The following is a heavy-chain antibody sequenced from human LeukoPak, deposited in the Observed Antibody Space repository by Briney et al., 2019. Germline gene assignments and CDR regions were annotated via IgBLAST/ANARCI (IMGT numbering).Heavy chain of an antibody. CDR2: ISSSDTAI. CDR1: GFTFNSYS. D-gene: IGHD6-19*01. V-gene: IGHV3-48*01. J-gene: IGHJ4*02. Sequence: GGSLRLSCAASGFTFNSYSMSWVRQAPGKGLEWVSYISSSDTAIYYADSVKGRFTISRDNAKNSLYLQMNSLRAEDTVVYYCARASPVASTQHFDYWGQGTLVTVSS. CDR3: ARASPVASTQHFDY.